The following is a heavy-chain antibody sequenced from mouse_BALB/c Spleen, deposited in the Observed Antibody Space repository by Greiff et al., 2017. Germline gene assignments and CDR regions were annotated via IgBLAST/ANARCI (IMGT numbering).Heavy chain of an antibody. CDR1: GFTFSSFG. V-gene: IGHV5-17*02. J-gene: IGHJ1*01. Sequence: EVMLVESGGGLVQPGGSRKLSCAASGFTFSSFGMHWVRQAPAKGLEWVAYISSGSSTIYYADTVKGRFTISRDNPKNTLFLQMTSLRSEDTAMYYCARGGYYGYWYFDVWGAGTTVTVSS. CDR2: ISSGSSTI. CDR3: ARGGYYGYWYFDV. D-gene: IGHD1-1*01.